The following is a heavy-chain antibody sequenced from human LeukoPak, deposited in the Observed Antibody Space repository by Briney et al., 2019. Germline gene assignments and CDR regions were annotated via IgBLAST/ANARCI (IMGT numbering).Heavy chain of an antibody. J-gene: IGHJ6*02. D-gene: IGHD1-7*01. CDR2: ISYDGSNK. V-gene: IGHV3-30*18. CDR3: AKDWAPLTGTTTVDV. CDR1: GFTFSSYG. Sequence: PGGSLRLSCAASGFTFSSYGMHWVRQAPGKGLEWVAVISYDGSNKYYADSVKGRFTISRDNSKNTLYLQMNSLRAEDTAVYYCAKDWAPLTGTTTVDVWGQGTTVTVSS.